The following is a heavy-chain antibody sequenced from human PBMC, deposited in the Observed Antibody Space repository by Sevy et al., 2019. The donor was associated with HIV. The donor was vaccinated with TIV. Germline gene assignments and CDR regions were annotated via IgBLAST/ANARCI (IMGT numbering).Heavy chain of an antibody. Sequence: GGSLRLSCAASGFTFSSYSMNWVRQAPGKGLEWVSSISSTSYVYYADSVKGRFTISRDNAKNSLYLQMNSLRAEDTAVYYCARPHATDYDFWIGPSGSWGQGTLVTVSS. CDR2: ISSTSYV. CDR3: ARPHATDYDFWIGPSGS. V-gene: IGHV3-21*01. D-gene: IGHD3-3*01. CDR1: GFTFSSYS. J-gene: IGHJ5*02.